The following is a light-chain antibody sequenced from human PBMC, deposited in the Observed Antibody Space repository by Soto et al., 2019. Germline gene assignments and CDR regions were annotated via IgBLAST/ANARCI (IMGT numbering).Light chain of an antibody. V-gene: IGKV3-11*01. J-gene: IGKJ5*01. CDR3: QQRSNWPVT. CDR2: NAS. CDR1: QSVSSN. Sequence: EIVMTQSPATLSVSPGERATLSCRASQSVSSNLAWYQQKPGQPPRLLIYNASNRASGIPARFSGSGSGTDFTLTIGSLEPEDFAVYYCQQRSNWPVTFGQGTRLEIK.